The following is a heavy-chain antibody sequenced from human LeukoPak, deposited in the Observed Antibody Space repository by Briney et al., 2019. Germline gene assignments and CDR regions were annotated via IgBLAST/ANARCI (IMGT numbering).Heavy chain of an antibody. V-gene: IGHV4-34*01. J-gene: IGHJ6*03. CDR1: GGSFSDYY. Sequence: SETLSLTCAVYGGSFSDYYWSWIRQPPGKGLEWIGEINHSGSTNYNPSLKSRVTISVDTSKNQFSLKLSSVTAADTAVYYCARHGLGRFYYMDVWGKGTTVTISS. CDR3: ARHGLGRFYYMDV. CDR2: INHSGST.